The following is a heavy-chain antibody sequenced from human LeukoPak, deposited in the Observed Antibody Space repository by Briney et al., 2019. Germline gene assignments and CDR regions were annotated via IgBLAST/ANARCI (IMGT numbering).Heavy chain of an antibody. Sequence: PGGSLRLSCAASGFTFSNAWMSWVRQAPGKGLEWAGRIKSKTDGGTTDYAAPVKGRFTISRDDSKNTLYLQMNSLKTEDTAVYYCTTDPAIYWGQGTLVTVSS. J-gene: IGHJ4*02. V-gene: IGHV3-15*01. CDR3: TTDPAIY. CDR1: GFTFSNAW. D-gene: IGHD3-3*01. CDR2: IKSKTDGGTT.